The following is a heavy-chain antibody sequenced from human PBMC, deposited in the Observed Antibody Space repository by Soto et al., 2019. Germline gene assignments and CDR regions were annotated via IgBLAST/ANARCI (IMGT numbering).Heavy chain of an antibody. J-gene: IGHJ1*01. CDR2: ISAYDGNT. D-gene: IGHD2-2*01. V-gene: IGHV1-18*01. CDR3: ARVPERRQLLQH. CDR1: GYTFTSYG. Sequence: ASVKVSCKASGYTFTSYGISWVRQAPGQGLEWMGWISAYDGNTNYAQKLQGRVTMTTDTSTSTAYMELRSLRSDDTAVYYCARVPERRQLLQHWGQGTLVTVSS.